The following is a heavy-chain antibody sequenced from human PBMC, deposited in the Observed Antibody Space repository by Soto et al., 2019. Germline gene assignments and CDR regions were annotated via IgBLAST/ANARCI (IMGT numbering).Heavy chain of an antibody. CDR2: IWYDGSNK. Sequence: QVQLVESGGGVVQPGRSLRLSCAASGFTFSSYGMHWVRQAPGKGLERVAVIWYDGSNKYYADSVKGRFTISRDNSKNTLYLQMNSLRAEDTAVYYCARDRDYYDSSGYYIRGDYFDYWGQGTLVTVSS. CDR1: GFTFSSYG. V-gene: IGHV3-33*01. J-gene: IGHJ4*02. D-gene: IGHD3-22*01. CDR3: ARDRDYYDSSGYYIRGDYFDY.